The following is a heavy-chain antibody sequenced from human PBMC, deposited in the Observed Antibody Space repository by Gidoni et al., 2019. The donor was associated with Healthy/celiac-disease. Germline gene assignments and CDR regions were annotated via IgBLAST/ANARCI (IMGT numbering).Heavy chain of an antibody. CDR3: TKDPRGYDPGDY. CDR1: GFTFSSYA. J-gene: IGHJ4*02. D-gene: IGHD5-12*01. Sequence: EVQLLESGGSLVQPGWSLRLSCAASGFTFSSYAMNWVRQVPGKGLECVSGLSPSGGSTLYADSVKGRFTISRYNSKNTLYLQMNSLRVEDTAIYYCTKDPRGYDPGDYWGQGTLVTVSS. V-gene: IGHV3-23*01. CDR2: LSPSGGST.